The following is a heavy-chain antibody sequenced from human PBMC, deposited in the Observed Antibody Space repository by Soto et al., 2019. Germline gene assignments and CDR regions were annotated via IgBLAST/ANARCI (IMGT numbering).Heavy chain of an antibody. J-gene: IGHJ6*02. Sequence: ASVKVSCKASGYTFTGYYMHWVRQAPGQGLEWMGWINPNSGGTNYAQKFQGWVTMTRDTSISTAYMELSRLRSDDTAVYYCARDLLYNWNYKFGCYYGMDVWGQGTTVTVSS. V-gene: IGHV1-2*04. CDR1: GYTFTGYY. D-gene: IGHD1-7*01. CDR2: INPNSGGT. CDR3: ARDLLYNWNYKFGCYYGMDV.